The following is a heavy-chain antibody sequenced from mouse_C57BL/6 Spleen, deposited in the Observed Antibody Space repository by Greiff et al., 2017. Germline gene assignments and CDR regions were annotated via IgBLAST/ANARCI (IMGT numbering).Heavy chain of an antibody. V-gene: IGHV5-17*01. J-gene: IGHJ2*01. Sequence: EVMLVESGGGLVKPGGSLKLSCAASGFTFSDYGMHWVRQAPEKGLEWVAYISSGSSTIYYADTVKGRFTISRDNAKNTLFLQMTSLRSEDTAMYYSARQLLDYFDYWGQGTTLTVSS. CDR3: ARQLLDYFDY. CDR1: GFTFSDYG. CDR2: ISSGSSTI. D-gene: IGHD3-1*01.